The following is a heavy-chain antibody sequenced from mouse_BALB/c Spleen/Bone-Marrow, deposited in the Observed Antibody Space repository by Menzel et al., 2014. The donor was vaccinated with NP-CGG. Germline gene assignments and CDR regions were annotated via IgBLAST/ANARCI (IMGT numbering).Heavy chain of an antibody. CDR2: INPGTGNT. CDR3: ARGNYEAMDY. CDR1: GYTFTNYW. V-gene: IGHV1-7*01. Sequence: QVQLQQSGAELAKPGASVKMSCKASGYTFTNYWMHWVKQRPGQGLEWIGYINPGTGNTEYNQKFKDKATLTADKSSNTAFMQLSSLTSEDSAVYFCARGNYEAMDYWGQGTSVTVSS. D-gene: IGHD2-1*01. J-gene: IGHJ4*01.